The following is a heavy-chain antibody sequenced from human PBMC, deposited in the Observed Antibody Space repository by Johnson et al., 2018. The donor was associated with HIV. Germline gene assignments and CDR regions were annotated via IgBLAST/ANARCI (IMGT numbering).Heavy chain of an antibody. CDR1: GFTFSDYY. J-gene: IGHJ3*02. CDR3: ARAPEVRGVDAVDR. Sequence: QMLLVESGGGLVKPGGYPRLSCAASGFTFSDYYMSWIRQATGKGLEWVSYISSSGNSMYYADSVKGRFTISRDNAKNSLYLQMNILRAEDTAVYYVARAPEVRGVDAVDRWGQGTMVTVSS. D-gene: IGHD3-10*01. CDR2: ISSSGNSM. V-gene: IGHV3-11*04.